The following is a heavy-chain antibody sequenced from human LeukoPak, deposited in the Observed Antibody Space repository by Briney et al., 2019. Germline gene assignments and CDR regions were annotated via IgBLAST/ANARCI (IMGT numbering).Heavy chain of an antibody. CDR3: ARIAAASDY. J-gene: IGHJ4*02. V-gene: IGHV3-7*03. CDR2: INLDGGDK. CDR1: GLTLGNYW. Sequence: GGSLRLSCAASGLTLGNYWMSWVRQAPGKGLEWVANINLDGGDKSYVGSVKGRFTISRDNAKNSLYLQMNSLRAEDTALYHCARIAAASDYWGQGTLVTVSS. D-gene: IGHD6-13*01.